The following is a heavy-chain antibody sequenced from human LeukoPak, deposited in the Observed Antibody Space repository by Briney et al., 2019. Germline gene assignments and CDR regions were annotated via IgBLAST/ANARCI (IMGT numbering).Heavy chain of an antibody. CDR3: ARVGLRYFDWLLSPPHYYYMDV. CDR2: INHSGST. CDR1: GGSFSGYY. V-gene: IGHV4-34*01. J-gene: IGHJ6*03. D-gene: IGHD3-9*01. Sequence: PSETLSLTCAVYGGSFSGYYWSWIRQPPGKGLEWIGEINHSGSTNYNPSLKSRVTISVDTFKNQFSLKLSSVTAADTAVYYCARVGLRYFDWLLSPPHYYYMDVWGKGTTVTVSS.